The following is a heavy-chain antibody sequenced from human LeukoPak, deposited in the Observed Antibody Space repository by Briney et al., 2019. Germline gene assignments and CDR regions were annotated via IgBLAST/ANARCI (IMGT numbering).Heavy chain of an antibody. V-gene: IGHV4-39*01. Sequence: SETLSLTCAVSGGSINSGRYYWGWIRQPPGKGLEWIGSIFYSGSTYYNPSLKSRVTISVDTSKNQFSLKLSSVTAADTAVYYCARRKAYCSGSLCYADYWGQGSQVTVSS. D-gene: IGHD2-15*01. J-gene: IGHJ4*02. CDR1: GGSINSGRYY. CDR3: ARRKAYCSGSLCYADY. CDR2: IFYSGST.